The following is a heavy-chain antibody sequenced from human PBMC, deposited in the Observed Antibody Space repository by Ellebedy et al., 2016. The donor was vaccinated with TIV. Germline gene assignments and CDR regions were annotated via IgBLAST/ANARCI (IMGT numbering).Heavy chain of an antibody. CDR3: ARGARTVDY. CDR1: GFTFSSYA. V-gene: IGHV3-20*04. D-gene: IGHD1-14*01. Sequence: GESLKISCAASGFTFSSYAMSWVRQAPGKGLEWVSGINWNGGSTGYADSVKGRFTISRDNAKNSLYLQMNSLRAEDTALYYCARGARTVDYWGQGTLVTVSS. CDR2: INWNGGST. J-gene: IGHJ4*02.